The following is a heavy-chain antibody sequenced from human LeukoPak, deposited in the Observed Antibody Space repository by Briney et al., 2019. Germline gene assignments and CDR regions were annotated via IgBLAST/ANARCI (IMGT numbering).Heavy chain of an antibody. CDR2: ISSSSSYI. CDR1: GFTFSSYS. Sequence: PGGSLRLSCAASGFTFSSYSMNWVRQAPGKGLGWVSSISSSSSYIYYADSVKGRFTISRDNAKNSLYLQMNSLRAEDTAVYYCARVSPLVVRLSDYWGQGTLVTVSS. J-gene: IGHJ4*02. D-gene: IGHD3-22*01. CDR3: ARVSPLVVRLSDY. V-gene: IGHV3-21*01.